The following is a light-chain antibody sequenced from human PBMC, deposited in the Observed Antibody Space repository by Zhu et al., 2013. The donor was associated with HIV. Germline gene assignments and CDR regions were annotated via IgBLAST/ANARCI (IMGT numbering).Light chain of an antibody. J-gene: IGKJ2*01. CDR3: QQYGTSPYT. Sequence: EIVLTQSPGTLSLSPGERATLSCRASQSVSSSYLAWYQQKPGQAPRLVIYGASRRATGIPDRFSGSGSGTDFTLTISRLEPEDFAVYSCQQYGTSPYTFGQGTKLEIK. CDR2: GAS. CDR1: QSVSSSY. V-gene: IGKV3-20*01.